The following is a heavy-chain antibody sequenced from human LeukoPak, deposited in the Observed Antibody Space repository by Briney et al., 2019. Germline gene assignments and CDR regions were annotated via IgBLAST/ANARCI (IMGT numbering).Heavy chain of an antibody. V-gene: IGHV4-59*01. CDR2: IYYSGST. D-gene: IGHD1-26*01. J-gene: IGHJ3*02. CDR1: GGSISSYY. Sequence: SETLSLTCTVSGGSISSYYWSWIRQPPGKGLEWIGYIYYSGSTNYNPSLKSRVTISVDTSKNQFSLKLSSVTAADTAVYYCARDGNSAPKNAFDIWGQGTMVTVSS. CDR3: ARDGNSAPKNAFDI.